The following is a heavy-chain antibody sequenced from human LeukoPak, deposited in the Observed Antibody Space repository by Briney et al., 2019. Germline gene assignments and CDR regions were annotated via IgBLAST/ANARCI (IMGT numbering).Heavy chain of an antibody. CDR2: IKTDGSST. D-gene: IGHD6-19*01. CDR1: GFTFDDYA. CDR3: ARDFFTVAP. V-gene: IGHV3-74*01. Sequence: GGSLRLSCAASGFTFDDYAMHWVRQAPGEGLEWVSRIKTDGSSTSYADSVKGRFTISRDNAKNTLYLQMNSLRVEDTAVYYCARDFFTVAPWGQGTLVTVSS. J-gene: IGHJ5*02.